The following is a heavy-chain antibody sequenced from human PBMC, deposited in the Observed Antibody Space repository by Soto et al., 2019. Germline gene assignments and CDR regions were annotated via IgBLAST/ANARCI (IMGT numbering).Heavy chain of an antibody. CDR2: IYYSGST. Sequence: QVQLQESGPGLVKPSQTLSLTCTVSGGSISSGGYYWSWIRQHPGKGLEWIGYIYYSGSTYYNPSLKSRVTISVDTSKNQFSLKLSSVTAADTAVYYCARVSPGHCGDYDYYYYMDVWGKGTTVTVSS. J-gene: IGHJ6*03. CDR3: ARVSPGHCGDYDYYYYMDV. CDR1: GGSISSGGYY. V-gene: IGHV4-31*03. D-gene: IGHD4-17*01.